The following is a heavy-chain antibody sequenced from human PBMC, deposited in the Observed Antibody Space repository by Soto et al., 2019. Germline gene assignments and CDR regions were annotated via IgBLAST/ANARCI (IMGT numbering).Heavy chain of an antibody. CDR3: ARDSRPMVPYYYYGMDV. CDR2: ISYDGSNK. CDR1: GFTFSSYA. Sequence: GGSLRLSCAASGFTFSSYAMHWVRQAPGKGLEWVAVISYDGSNKYYADSVKGRFTISRDNSKNTLYLQMNSLRAEDTAVYYCARDSRPMVPYYYYGMDVWGQGTTVTVSS. D-gene: IGHD2-8*01. V-gene: IGHV3-30-3*01. J-gene: IGHJ6*02.